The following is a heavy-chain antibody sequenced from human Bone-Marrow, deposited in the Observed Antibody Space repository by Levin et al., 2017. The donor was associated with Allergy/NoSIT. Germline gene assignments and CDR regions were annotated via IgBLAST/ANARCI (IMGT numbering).Heavy chain of an antibody. Sequence: QSGGSLRLSCATSGFTFSSDAMHWVRQAPGRGLEWVTIISSDGSHKYYADSVKGRFTISRDNSKNTLYLQMDSLRTEDTAVYYCARRTCGSPSCPIEDWGQGTLVTVSS. CDR3: ARRTCGSPSCPIED. J-gene: IGHJ4*02. CDR1: GFTFSSDA. V-gene: IGHV3-30*04. CDR2: ISSDGSHK. D-gene: IGHD2-2*01.